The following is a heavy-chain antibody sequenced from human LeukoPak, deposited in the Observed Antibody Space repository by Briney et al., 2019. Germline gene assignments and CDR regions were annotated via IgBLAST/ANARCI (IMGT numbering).Heavy chain of an antibody. Sequence: ASVKVSCKASGYTSTSYGISWVRQAPGQGLEWMGWISAYNGNTNYAQKLQGRVTMTTDTSTSTAYMELRSLRSDDTAVYYCARYYYGSGSYYNLNWFDPWGQGTLVTVSS. D-gene: IGHD3-10*01. J-gene: IGHJ5*02. V-gene: IGHV1-18*01. CDR2: ISAYNGNT. CDR3: ARYYYGSGSYYNLNWFDP. CDR1: GYTSTSYG.